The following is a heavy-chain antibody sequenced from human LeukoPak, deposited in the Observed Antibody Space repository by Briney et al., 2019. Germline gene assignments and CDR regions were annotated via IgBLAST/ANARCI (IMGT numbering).Heavy chain of an antibody. CDR2: INPNSGGT. CDR1: GYTFTGYY. V-gene: IGHV1-2*02. Sequence: ASVTVSCKASGYTFTGYYMHWVRQAPGQGLEWMGWINPNSGGTNYAQKFQGRVTMTRDTSISTAYMELSRLRSDDTAVYYCAREIEWELPSSFDYWGQGTLVTVSS. J-gene: IGHJ4*02. D-gene: IGHD1-26*01. CDR3: AREIEWELPSSFDY.